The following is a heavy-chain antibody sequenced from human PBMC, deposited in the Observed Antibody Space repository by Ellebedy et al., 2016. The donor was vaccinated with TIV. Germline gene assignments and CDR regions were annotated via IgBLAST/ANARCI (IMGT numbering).Heavy chain of an antibody. CDR3: ARATGGYDFPPVFDH. V-gene: IGHV1-69*13. J-gene: IGHJ4*01. CDR2: IIAIFGTA. Sequence: AASVKVSCKASGDTFSGDTISWMRQAPGQGLEWMGGIIAIFGTANYAQKFQGRVTITADESTSTAYMELSSLRSEDTAMYYCARATGGYDFPPVFDHWGQGTLVTVSS. D-gene: IGHD5-12*01. CDR1: GDTFSGDT.